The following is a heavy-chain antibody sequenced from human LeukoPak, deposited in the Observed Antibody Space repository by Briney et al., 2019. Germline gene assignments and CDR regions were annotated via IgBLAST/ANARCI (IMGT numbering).Heavy chain of an antibody. CDR1: GFSFSNYA. CDR2: ISGSDGNT. J-gene: IGHJ6*02. Sequence: GGSLRLSCAASGFSFSNYAMSWVRQAPGKGLEWVSSISGSDGNTYHADSVKGRFTISRDNSKNTLYLQMNSLRAEDTAVYYCARNGGSGMDVWGQGTTVTVSS. V-gene: IGHV3-23*01. CDR3: ARNGGSGMDV. D-gene: IGHD3-10*01.